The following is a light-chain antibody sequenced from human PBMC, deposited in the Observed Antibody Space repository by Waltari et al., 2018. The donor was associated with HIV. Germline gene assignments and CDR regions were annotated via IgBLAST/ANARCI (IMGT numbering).Light chain of an antibody. CDR2: KDS. V-gene: IGLV3-25*03. CDR3: QSADSSGSNFV. J-gene: IGLJ1*01. Sequence: SYELTQPPSVSVSPGHTARITCSGDALATQSAHWYQQKSGQAPASVIYKDSERPSGIPERFSGSSSGTTVTLTISGVQAEDEADYYCQSADSSGSNFVFGTGTKVTVL. CDR1: ALATQS.